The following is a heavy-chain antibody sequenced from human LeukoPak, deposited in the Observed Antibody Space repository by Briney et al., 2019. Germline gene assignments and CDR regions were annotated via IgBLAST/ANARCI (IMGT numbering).Heavy chain of an antibody. J-gene: IGHJ4*02. Sequence: PGGSLRLSCEASGFTFSRYTMNWVRQAPGKGLEWVPLISSDSTYIYYSESLKGRFTISRDNAKNSLYLQMTSLRAEDTALYYCARDGQFDFWGQGTLVTVSS. CDR2: ISSDSTYI. CDR1: GFTFSRYT. CDR3: ARDGQFDF. V-gene: IGHV3-21*01.